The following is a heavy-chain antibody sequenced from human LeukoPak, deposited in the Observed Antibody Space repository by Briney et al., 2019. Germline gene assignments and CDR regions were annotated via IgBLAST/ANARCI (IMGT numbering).Heavy chain of an antibody. CDR2: IYPGDSGT. V-gene: IGHV5-51*01. Sequence: GESLKISCKGSGYSFTSYWIGWVRQMPGKGLEWMGIIYPGDSGTRYSPSFQGQVTISADKSISTAYLQWSSLKASDTAMYYCARQIAAAGNWGDWFDPWGQGTLVTVSS. CDR3: ARQIAAAGNWGDWFDP. J-gene: IGHJ5*02. CDR1: GYSFTSYW. D-gene: IGHD6-13*01.